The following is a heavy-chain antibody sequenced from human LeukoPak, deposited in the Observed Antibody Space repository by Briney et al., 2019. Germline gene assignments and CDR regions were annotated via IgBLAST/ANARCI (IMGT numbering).Heavy chain of an antibody. D-gene: IGHD6-6*01. V-gene: IGHV3-23*01. CDR3: AKARWGSSSAPFDY. J-gene: IGHJ4*02. CDR2: ISGSGGST. Sequence: GGTLRLSCAASGFTFSSYAMSWVRQAPGKGLEWVSAISGSGGSTYYADSVKGRFTISRDNSKNTLYLQMNSLRAEDTAVYYCAKARWGSSSAPFDYWGQGTLVTVSS. CDR1: GFTFSSYA.